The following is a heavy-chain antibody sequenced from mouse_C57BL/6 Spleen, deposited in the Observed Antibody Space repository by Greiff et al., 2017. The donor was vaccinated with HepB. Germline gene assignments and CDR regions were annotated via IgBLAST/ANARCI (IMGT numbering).Heavy chain of an antibody. Sequence: QVQLQQPGTELVKPGASVKLSCKASGYTFTSYWMHWVKQRPGQGLEWIGIINPSNGGTNYNEKFKSKATLTVDKSSSTAYMQLSSLTSEDSAVYYCAREDYYAPYYFDYWGQGTTLTVSS. CDR3: AREDYYAPYYFDY. V-gene: IGHV1-53*01. CDR1: GYTFTSYW. D-gene: IGHD1-1*01. CDR2: INPSNGGT. J-gene: IGHJ2*01.